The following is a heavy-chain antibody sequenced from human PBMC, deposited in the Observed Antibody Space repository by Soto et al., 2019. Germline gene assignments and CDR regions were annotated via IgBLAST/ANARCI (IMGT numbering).Heavy chain of an antibody. CDR3: AREDILGTRSFDY. CDR2: ISSSSSTI. Sequence: VGSLRLSCAASGFTFSSYSMNWVRQAPGKGLEWVSYISSSSSTIYYADSVKGRFTISRDNAKNSLYLQMNSLRDEDTAVYYCAREDILGTRSFDYWGQGTLVTVSS. J-gene: IGHJ4*02. V-gene: IGHV3-48*02. CDR1: GFTFSSYS. D-gene: IGHD1-26*01.